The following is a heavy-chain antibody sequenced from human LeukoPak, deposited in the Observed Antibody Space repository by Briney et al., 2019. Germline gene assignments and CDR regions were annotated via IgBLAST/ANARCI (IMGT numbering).Heavy chain of an antibody. CDR1: GFTFNDYY. Sequence: TGGSLRLSCAPSGFTFNDYYMSWIRQAPGKGLEWLSYINIGGTNTHYADCVKGRFTISRDNAKKSLYLEMNNLRAEDTAVYYCATDGAGFDTWGQGVLVTVSS. CDR2: INIGGTNT. J-gene: IGHJ5*02. V-gene: IGHV3-11*01. CDR3: ATDGAGFDT.